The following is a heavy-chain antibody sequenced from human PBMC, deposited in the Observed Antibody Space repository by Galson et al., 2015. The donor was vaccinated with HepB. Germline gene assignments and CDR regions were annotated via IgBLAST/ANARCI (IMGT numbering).Heavy chain of an antibody. J-gene: IGHJ4*02. CDR3: ARERVVAARRYFDY. CDR2: IIPIFGTA. D-gene: IGHD2-15*01. CDR1: GGTFGSYA. Sequence: SVKVSCKASGGTFGSYAISWVRQAPGQGLEWMGGIIPIFGTANYAQKFQGRVTITADESTSTAYMELSSLRSEDTAVYYCARERVVAARRYFDYWGQGTLVTVSS. V-gene: IGHV1-69*13.